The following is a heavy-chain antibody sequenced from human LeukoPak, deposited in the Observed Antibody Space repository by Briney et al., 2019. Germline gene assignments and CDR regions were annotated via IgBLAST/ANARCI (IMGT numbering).Heavy chain of an antibody. CDR1: GFTLSHYA. CDR2: IGGGGGST. J-gene: IGHJ4*02. CDR3: ARDRRSSGWYDWYYLDY. D-gene: IGHD6-19*01. V-gene: IGHV3-23*01. Sequence: PGGSLRLSCSMSGFTLSHYAMSWVRQAPGKGLEWVSTIGGGGGSTDYTDSVKGRFTISRDNSKNTLYLQMNSLGAEDTAVYYYARDRRSSGWYDWYYLDYWGQGTLVTVSS.